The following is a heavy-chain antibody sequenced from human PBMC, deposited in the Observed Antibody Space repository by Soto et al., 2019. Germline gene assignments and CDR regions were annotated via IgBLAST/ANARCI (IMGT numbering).Heavy chain of an antibody. Sequence: SETLSLTCTVSGGSISSYYWSWIRQPPGKGLEWIGYISYTGSTNYNPSLKSRVTISVDTSKNQFSLILSSVTAADTAVYYCARTGTTYYYYMDVWGKGTTVTVSS. CDR1: GGSISSYY. J-gene: IGHJ6*03. CDR2: ISYTGST. V-gene: IGHV4-59*01. D-gene: IGHD1-7*01. CDR3: ARTGTTYYYYMDV.